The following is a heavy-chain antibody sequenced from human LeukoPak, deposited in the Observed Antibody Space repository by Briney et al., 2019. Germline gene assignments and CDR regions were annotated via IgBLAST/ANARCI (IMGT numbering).Heavy chain of an antibody. J-gene: IGHJ4*02. Sequence: ASVKVSCKASGYTFTGYYMHWVRQAPGQGLEWMGWINPNSGGTNYAQEFQGWVTMTRDTSISTAYMELRSLRSDDTAVYYCARVYDIVVVPAAISFDYWGQGTLVTVSS. D-gene: IGHD2-2*02. CDR2: INPNSGGT. V-gene: IGHV1-2*04. CDR3: ARVYDIVVVPAAISFDY. CDR1: GYTFTGYY.